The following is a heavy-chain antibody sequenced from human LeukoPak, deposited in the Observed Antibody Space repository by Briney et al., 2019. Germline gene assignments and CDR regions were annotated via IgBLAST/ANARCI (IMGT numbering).Heavy chain of an antibody. CDR2: INHSGST. Sequence: PSETLSLTCAVYGGSFSGYYWSWIRQPPGKGLEWIGEINHSGSTNYNPSLKSRVTISVDTSKNQFSLKLSSVTAADTAVYYCAGAQDPWYSSGQHHAFDIWGQGTMVTVSS. CDR1: GGSFSGYY. D-gene: IGHD6-19*01. J-gene: IGHJ3*02. V-gene: IGHV4-34*01. CDR3: AGAQDPWYSSGQHHAFDI.